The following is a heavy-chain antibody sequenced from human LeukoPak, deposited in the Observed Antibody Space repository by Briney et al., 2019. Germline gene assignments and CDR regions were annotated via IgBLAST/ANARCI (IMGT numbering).Heavy chain of an antibody. D-gene: IGHD6-19*01. CDR3: AGAPGYSSGWYGARGTSRYFDY. CDR2: IYYSGST. Sequence: PSETLSLTCTVSGGSISSYYWSWIRQPPGKGLEWIGYIYYSGSTNYNPSHKSRVTISVDTSKNQFSLKLSSVTAADTAVYYCAGAPGYSSGWYGARGTSRYFDYWGQGTLVTVSS. J-gene: IGHJ4*02. V-gene: IGHV4-59*12. CDR1: GGSISSYY.